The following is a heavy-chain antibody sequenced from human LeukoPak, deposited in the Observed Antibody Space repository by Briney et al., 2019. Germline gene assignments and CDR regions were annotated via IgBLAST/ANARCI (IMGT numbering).Heavy chain of an antibody. Sequence: PGGSLRLSCVVSGFNFDNFAMHWVRQPLGKGLEWVAVISHDARTKYYADSMKGRFTISRDNSKNTLYLQMNSLRAEDTAVYYCARDRAVGYYYFDYWGQGTLVTVSS. J-gene: IGHJ4*02. CDR3: ARDRAVGYYYFDY. CDR1: GFNFDNFA. D-gene: IGHD6-13*01. V-gene: IGHV3-30*04. CDR2: ISHDARTK.